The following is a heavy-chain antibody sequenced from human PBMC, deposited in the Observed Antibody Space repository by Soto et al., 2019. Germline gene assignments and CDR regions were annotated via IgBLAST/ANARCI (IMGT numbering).Heavy chain of an antibody. CDR1: GGSISSGGYY. Sequence: SETLXLTCTVSGGSISSGGYYWSWIRQHPGKGLEWIGYIYYSGSTYYNPSLKSRVTISVDTSKNQFSLQLTSVTAEDTAVYYCATSYGNAWYTYWGQGTPVTVSS. J-gene: IGHJ4*02. CDR3: ATSYGNAWYTY. V-gene: IGHV4-31*03. D-gene: IGHD6-13*01. CDR2: IYYSGST.